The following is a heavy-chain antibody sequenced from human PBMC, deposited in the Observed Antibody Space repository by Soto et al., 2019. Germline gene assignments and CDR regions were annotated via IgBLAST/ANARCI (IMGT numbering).Heavy chain of an antibody. CDR1: GFTFSNAW. J-gene: IGHJ4*02. Sequence: GGSLRLSCAASGFTFSNAWMSWVRQAPGKGLEWVGRIKSKTDGGTTDYAAPVKGRFTISRDDSKNTLYLQMNSLKTEDTAVYYCTTDGLGEMPYCSSTSCPNDDWGQGALVTVSS. D-gene: IGHD2-2*01. CDR2: IKSKTDGGTT. CDR3: TTDGLGEMPYCSSTSCPNDD. V-gene: IGHV3-15*01.